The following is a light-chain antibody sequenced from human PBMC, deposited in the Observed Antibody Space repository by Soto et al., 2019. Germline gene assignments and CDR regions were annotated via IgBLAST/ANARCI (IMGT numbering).Light chain of an antibody. V-gene: IGKV1-39*01. J-gene: IGKJ4*01. CDR3: QQSYTTPRLS. Sequence: DIELTQSPSSLSASVGDKLTITCRANQSITNFLNWYQKKPGEVPRLLIYAASRLGNGVPSRFSGSGSGTDFALTLNSLQPEDFATYYCQQSYTTPRLSFGGGTRVDFK. CDR1: QSITNF. CDR2: AAS.